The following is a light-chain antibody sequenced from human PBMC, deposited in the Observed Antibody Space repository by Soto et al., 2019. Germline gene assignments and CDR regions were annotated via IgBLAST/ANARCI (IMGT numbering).Light chain of an antibody. Sequence: DIQMTQSPSSVSASVGDRVTITCRASQGVSTWLAWYQQKPGKAPNLLIYTASSLQSGVPSRFSGSGSGTDFTLTISSLQPEDFATYYCQQTTTIPLTFGRGTKVEIK. CDR1: QGVSTW. J-gene: IGKJ4*01. CDR3: QQTTTIPLT. V-gene: IGKV1D-12*01. CDR2: TAS.